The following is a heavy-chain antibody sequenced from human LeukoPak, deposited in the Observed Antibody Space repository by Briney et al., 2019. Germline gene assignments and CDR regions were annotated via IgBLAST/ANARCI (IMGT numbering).Heavy chain of an antibody. CDR3: ARDPIAGAFDI. D-gene: IGHD2-21*01. J-gene: IGHJ3*02. Sequence: GGSLRLSCAASGFTFSSYSMNWVRQAPGKGLEWVSSISSGSSYIYYADSVKGRFTISRDNAKNSLYLQMNSLRAEDTAVYYCARDPIAGAFDIWGQGTMVTVSS. CDR2: ISSGSSYI. V-gene: IGHV3-21*01. CDR1: GFTFSSYS.